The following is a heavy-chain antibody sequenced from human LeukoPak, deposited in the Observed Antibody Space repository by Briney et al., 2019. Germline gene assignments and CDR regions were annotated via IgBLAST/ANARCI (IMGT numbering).Heavy chain of an antibody. Sequence: SETLSLTCTVSGGSISSYYGSWIRQPAGKGLEWIGRVYTSGSTNYNPSLKSRVTMSVDTSKNQFSLKLSSVTAADTAVYYCARVAAAAPPPYYYYYYMDVWGKGTTVTVSS. CDR2: VYTSGST. J-gene: IGHJ6*03. D-gene: IGHD6-13*01. CDR3: ARVAAAAPPPYYYYYYMDV. CDR1: GGSISSYY. V-gene: IGHV4-4*07.